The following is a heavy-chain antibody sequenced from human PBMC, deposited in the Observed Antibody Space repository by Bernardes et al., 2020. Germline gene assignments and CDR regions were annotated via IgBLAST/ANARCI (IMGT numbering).Heavy chain of an antibody. CDR1: GFSLSTSGVG. CDR3: AHASELAQLLSLKFDP. J-gene: IGHJ5*02. D-gene: IGHD2-2*01. Sequence: SGPTLVKPTQTLTLTCTFSGFSLSTSGVGVGWIRQPPGKALEWLALIYWDDDKRYSPSLKSRLTITKDTSKNQVVLTMTNMDPVDTATYYCAHASELAQLLSLKFDPWGQGTLVTVSS. V-gene: IGHV2-5*02. CDR2: IYWDDDK.